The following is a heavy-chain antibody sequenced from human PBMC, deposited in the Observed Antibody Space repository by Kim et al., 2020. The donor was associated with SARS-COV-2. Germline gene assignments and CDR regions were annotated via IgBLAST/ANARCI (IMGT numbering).Heavy chain of an antibody. V-gene: IGHV4-59*08. D-gene: IGHD5-18*01. CDR3: ARHWHSYGPIDY. Sequence: NSNPSLKSRVTISVDTSKNQFSLKLSSVTAADTAVYYCARHWHSYGPIDYWGQGTLVTVSS. J-gene: IGHJ4*02.